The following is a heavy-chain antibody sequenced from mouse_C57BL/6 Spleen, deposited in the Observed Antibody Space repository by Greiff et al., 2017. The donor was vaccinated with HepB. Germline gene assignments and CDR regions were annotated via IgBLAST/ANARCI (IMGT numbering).Heavy chain of an antibody. D-gene: IGHD2-4*01. CDR1: GYTFTDYY. Sequence: QVHVKQSGAELVRPGASVKLSCKASGYTFTDYYINWVKQRPGQGLEWIARIYPGSGNTYYNEKFKGKATLTAEKSSSTAYMQLSSLTSEDSAVYFCASRYYDYDNDAMDYWGQGTSVTVSS. CDR3: ASRYYDYDNDAMDY. J-gene: IGHJ4*01. CDR2: IYPGSGNT. V-gene: IGHV1-76*01.